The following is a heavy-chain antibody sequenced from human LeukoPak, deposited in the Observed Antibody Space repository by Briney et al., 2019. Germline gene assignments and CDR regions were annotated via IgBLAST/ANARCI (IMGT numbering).Heavy chain of an antibody. V-gene: IGHV1-18*01. CDR3: ARTHCSSTSCYHFDY. D-gene: IGHD2-2*01. CDR1: GYTFTNYG. CDR2: ISAYNGDT. J-gene: IGHJ4*02. Sequence: GASVKVSCKASGYTFTNYGISWVRQAPGQGLEWMGWISAYNGDTDYAQKLQGRVTMTTDTSTSTAYMDLRSLRSDDTAVYYCARTHCSSTSCYHFDYWGQGTLVTVSS.